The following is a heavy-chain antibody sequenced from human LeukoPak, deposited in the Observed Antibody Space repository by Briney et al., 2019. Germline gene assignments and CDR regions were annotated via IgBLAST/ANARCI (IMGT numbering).Heavy chain of an antibody. CDR2: MDSAGSSR. CDR3: ARDGYSSSWYQLNAFDV. V-gene: IGHV3-74*03. D-gene: IGHD6-13*01. J-gene: IGHJ3*01. CDR1: GFTFNNYW. Sequence: PGGSLRLSCAASGFTFNNYWLHWVRHVPGKGLVWVSRMDSAGSSRTYADSVKGRFTISRDNAKNSLYLQMNSLRAEDTAVYYCARDGYSSSWYQLNAFDVWGQGTLVTVSS.